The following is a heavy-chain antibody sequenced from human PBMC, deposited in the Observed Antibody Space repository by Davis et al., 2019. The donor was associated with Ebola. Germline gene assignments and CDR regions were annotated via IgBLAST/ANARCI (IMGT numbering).Heavy chain of an antibody. J-gene: IGHJ6*04. V-gene: IGHV3-30*01. Sequence: DSVKGRFTISRDNSKNTLYLQMNSLRAEDTAVYYCAREPLWSGYRPVYYGMDVWGKGTTVTVSS. CDR3: AREPLWSGYRPVYYGMDV. D-gene: IGHD3-3*01.